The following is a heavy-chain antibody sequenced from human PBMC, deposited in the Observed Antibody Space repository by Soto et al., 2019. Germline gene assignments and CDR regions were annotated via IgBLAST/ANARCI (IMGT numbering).Heavy chain of an antibody. V-gene: IGHV3-7*01. J-gene: IGHJ4*02. D-gene: IGHD2-21*01. CDR1: GFTFSAYA. CDR3: FGGADY. CDR2: LIAGGGWG. Sequence: GGSLRLSCAASGFTFSAYAMSWVRQAPGKGLQWVADLIAGGGWGRYVDSVKGRFTISRDNAKNSLSLQMNSLRADDTAVYYCFGGADYWGLGTLVTVSS.